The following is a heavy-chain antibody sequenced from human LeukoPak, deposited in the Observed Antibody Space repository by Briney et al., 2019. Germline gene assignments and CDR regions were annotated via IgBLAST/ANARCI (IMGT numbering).Heavy chain of an antibody. V-gene: IGHV1-2*04. D-gene: IGHD1-14*01. CDR2: INPNSGGT. J-gene: IGHJ5*02. CDR1: GYTFTGYY. Sequence: EASVKVSCKASGYTFTGYYMHWVRQAPGQGLEWIGWINPNSGGTNYAQKFQGWVTMTRDTSISTAYMELSRLRSDDTAVYYCARGEPYNWFDPWGQGTLVTVSS. CDR3: ARGEPYNWFDP.